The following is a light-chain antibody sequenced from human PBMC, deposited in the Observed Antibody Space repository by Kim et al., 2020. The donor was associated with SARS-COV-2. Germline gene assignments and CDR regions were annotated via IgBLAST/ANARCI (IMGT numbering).Light chain of an antibody. J-gene: IGKJ2*01. Sequence: SGSVGDRVTITCRASQDIKKWLAWYQQKPGTAPKLLIYDASTLQSGVPSRFSGIGSGTDFTLSISSMQPEDFATYYCQQSNTFPYTFGQGTKLEI. V-gene: IGKV1D-12*01. CDR2: DAS. CDR1: QDIKKW. CDR3: QQSNTFPYT.